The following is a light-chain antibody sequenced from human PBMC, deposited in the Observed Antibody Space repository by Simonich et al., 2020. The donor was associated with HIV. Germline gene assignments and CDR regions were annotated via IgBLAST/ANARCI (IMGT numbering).Light chain of an antibody. CDR1: QSVTSK. V-gene: IGKV3-15*01. CDR2: GAS. J-gene: IGKJ1*01. CDR3: QHYDKWPPWT. Sequence: IVLTQSPATLSVSPGKRATLSCRASQSVTSKLAWDQQKPGQAPRLLLYGASTRATGIPAGFSGSGSGTEFNLTISSMQSEDSAVYYCQHYDKWPPWTFGQGTKVEIK.